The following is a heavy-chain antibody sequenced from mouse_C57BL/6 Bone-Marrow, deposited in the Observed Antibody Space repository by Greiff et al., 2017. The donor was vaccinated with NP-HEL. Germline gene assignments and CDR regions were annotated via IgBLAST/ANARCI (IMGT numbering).Heavy chain of an antibody. Sequence: EVQLKESGGDLVKPGGSLKLSCAASGFTFSSYGMSWVRQTPDKRLEWVATISSGGSYTYYPDSVKGRFTISRDNAKNTLYLQMSSLKSEDTAMYYCARSRRRGFAYWGQGTLVTVSA. CDR1: GFTFSSYG. CDR2: ISSGGSYT. D-gene: IGHD2-12*01. CDR3: ARSRRRGFAY. J-gene: IGHJ3*01. V-gene: IGHV5-6*01.